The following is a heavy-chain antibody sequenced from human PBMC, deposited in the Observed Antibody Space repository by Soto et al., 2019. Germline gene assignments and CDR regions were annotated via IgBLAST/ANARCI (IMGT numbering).Heavy chain of an antibody. V-gene: IGHV5-51*01. CDR2: IYPGDSDT. Sequence: PGESLKISCKGSGYSFTSYWIGWVRQMPGKGLEWMGIIYPGDSDTRYSPSFQGQVTISADKSISTAYLQWSSLKASDTAIYYCASPGITMIVAGAPPQYFQHWGQGTLVTVSS. CDR1: GYSFTSYW. J-gene: IGHJ1*01. D-gene: IGHD3-22*01. CDR3: ASPGITMIVAGAPPQYFQH.